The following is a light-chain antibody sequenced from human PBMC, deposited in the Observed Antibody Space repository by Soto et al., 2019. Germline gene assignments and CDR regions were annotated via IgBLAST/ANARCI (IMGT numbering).Light chain of an antibody. CDR3: QQYYSYPYT. CDR2: DAY. CDR1: QGISSD. J-gene: IGKJ2*01. Sequence: AIRMTQSPSSFSASTGDRVTITCRASQGISSDLALYQQKPGKAPKLLIYDAYTLQSGVPSRFSGSGSGTDFTLTISCLQSEDFATYYCQQYYSYPYTFGQGTKLEIK. V-gene: IGKV1-8*01.